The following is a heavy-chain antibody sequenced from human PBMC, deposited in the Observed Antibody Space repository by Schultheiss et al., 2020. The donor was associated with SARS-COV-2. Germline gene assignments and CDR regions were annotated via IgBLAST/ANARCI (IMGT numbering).Heavy chain of an antibody. V-gene: IGHV3-7*01. CDR2: IKQDGSEK. Sequence: GGSLRLSCAASGFTFSSYCMSWVRQAPGKGLEWVANIKQDGSEKYYVDSVKGRFTISRDNAKNSLYLQMNSLRAEDTAVYYCTREGYGELLRPYYYGMDVWGQGTTVTVSS. CDR1: GFTFSSYC. D-gene: IGHD1-26*01. CDR3: TREGYGELLRPYYYGMDV. J-gene: IGHJ6*02.